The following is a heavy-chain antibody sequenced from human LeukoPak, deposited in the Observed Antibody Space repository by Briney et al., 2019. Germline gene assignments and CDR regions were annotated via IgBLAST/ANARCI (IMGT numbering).Heavy chain of an antibody. D-gene: IGHD1-26*01. V-gene: IGHV1-69*02. Sequence: SVKVSCKASGGTFSSYTISWVRQAAGQGLEWMGRIIPILGIANYAQKFQGRVTITADKSTSTAYMELSSLRSEDTAVYYCAGCRRVGATEVWGQGTLVTVSS. CDR3: AGCRRVGATEV. CDR1: GGTFSSYT. CDR2: IIPILGIA. J-gene: IGHJ4*02.